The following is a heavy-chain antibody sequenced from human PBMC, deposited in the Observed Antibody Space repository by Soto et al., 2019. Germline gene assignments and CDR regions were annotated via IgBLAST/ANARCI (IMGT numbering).Heavy chain of an antibody. D-gene: IGHD3-3*01. Sequence: QVQVVQSGDEVKETGASVRVSCKTSGYSFTAYGISWVRQAPGQGLEWMGWISCYNDKTKYAQKVQGRVTMTTDTSTITPNMDGRGPRTDATAIYLGARDAPPPQIRFWEGHNCNNIARDVGGEGPTVP. CDR3: ARDAPPPQIRFWEGHNCNNIARDV. J-gene: IGHJ6*02. CDR2: ISCYNDKT. CDR1: GYSFTAYG. V-gene: IGHV1-18*01.